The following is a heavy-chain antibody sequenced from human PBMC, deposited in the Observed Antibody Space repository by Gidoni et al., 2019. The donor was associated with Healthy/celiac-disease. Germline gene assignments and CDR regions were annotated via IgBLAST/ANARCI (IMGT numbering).Heavy chain of an antibody. V-gene: IGHV3-33*01. CDR3: AREVTVTTWGVGYYGMDV. CDR1: GFTFSSYG. CDR2: IWYDGSNK. Sequence: QVQLVESGGGVVQPGRSLRLSCAASGFTFSSYGRHWVRQAPGKGLEWVAVIWYDGSNKYYADSVKGRFTISRDNSKNTLYLQMNSLRAEDTAVYYCAREVTVTTWGVGYYGMDVWGQGTTVTVSS. J-gene: IGHJ6*02. D-gene: IGHD4-17*01.